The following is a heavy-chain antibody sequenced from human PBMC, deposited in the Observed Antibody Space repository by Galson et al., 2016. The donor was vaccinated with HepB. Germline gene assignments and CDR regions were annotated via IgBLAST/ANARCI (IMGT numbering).Heavy chain of an antibody. D-gene: IGHD5-12*01. CDR1: RGSIGSYY. Sequence: ETLSLTCTVSRGSIGSYYWSWIRQPPGKGLEWVGFIYHSGGTRYNPSLRSRVTMSVDTSKNQFSLNVRSVTAADTAVYYCARGPTLVATFKDYYYGLDAWGQGTTVTVSS. V-gene: IGHV4-59*01. CDR3: ARGPTLVATFKDYYYGLDA. CDR2: IYHSGGT. J-gene: IGHJ6*02.